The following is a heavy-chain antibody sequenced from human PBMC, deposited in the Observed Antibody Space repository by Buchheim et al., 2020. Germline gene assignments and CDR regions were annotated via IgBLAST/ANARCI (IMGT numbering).Heavy chain of an antibody. D-gene: IGHD3-22*01. CDR1: GGSVTSGNFY. Sequence: QVQLQESGPGLVKPSETLSVTCTVSGGSVTSGNFYWSWIRQPPGKGLEWIGYIYSSGSTNYHPSLKRRVSISVDTYKNQFSLKLNSVTAADSAVYYCARAHYYDVTGYYSYDFDYWGQGT. V-gene: IGHV4-61*01. CDR2: IYSSGST. CDR3: ARAHYYDVTGYYSYDFDY. J-gene: IGHJ4*02.